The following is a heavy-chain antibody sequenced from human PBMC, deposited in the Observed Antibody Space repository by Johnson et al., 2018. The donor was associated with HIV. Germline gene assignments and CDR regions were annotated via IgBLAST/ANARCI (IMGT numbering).Heavy chain of an antibody. CDR1: GFTVSSNY. D-gene: IGHD6-19*01. J-gene: IGHJ3*01. V-gene: IGHV3-74*01. Sequence: CAASGFTVSSNYMTWVRQAPGKGLEWVSRINSDGSSTSFADSVKGRFTISRDNSKNTLYLQMNSLRAEDTAVYYCVRWGSGWSAFDVWGQGTMVTVSS. CDR3: VRWGSGWSAFDV. CDR2: INSDGSST.